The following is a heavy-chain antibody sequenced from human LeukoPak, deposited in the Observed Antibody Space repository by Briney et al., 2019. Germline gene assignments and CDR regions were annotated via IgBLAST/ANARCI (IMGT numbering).Heavy chain of an antibody. CDR2: INPNSGGT. CDR1: GYTFTVYY. V-gene: IGHV1-2*04. J-gene: IGHJ4*02. CDR3: ARGPELLWFGELFSFDY. Sequence: ASVKVSFKASGYTFTVYYMHCVRQAPGQGLEWMGWINPNSGGTNYAQKFQGWVTMTGDTSISTAYMELSRLRSDDTAVYYCARGPELLWFGELFSFDYWGQGTLVTVSS. D-gene: IGHD3-10*01.